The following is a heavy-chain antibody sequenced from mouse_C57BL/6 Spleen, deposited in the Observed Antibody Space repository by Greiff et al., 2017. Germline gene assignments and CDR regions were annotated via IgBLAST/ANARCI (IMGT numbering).Heavy chain of an antibody. Sequence: EVMLVESGAELVKPGGSVKLSCEASGFTFSSYGMSWVSQTPDKRLEWVATISSGGSYTNYPDSVKGIFTISRDNATNTLYLQMSSLKSEDSAMYYCAQLGYFDYWGQGTTLTVSS. CDR2: ISSGGSYT. D-gene: IGHD4-1*02. CDR1: GFTFSSYG. V-gene: IGHV5-6*02. CDR3: AQLGYFDY. J-gene: IGHJ2*01.